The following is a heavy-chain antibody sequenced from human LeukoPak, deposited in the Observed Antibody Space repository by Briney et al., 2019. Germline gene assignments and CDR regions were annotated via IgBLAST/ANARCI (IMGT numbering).Heavy chain of an antibody. V-gene: IGHV4-38-2*01. CDR1: GYSISSGYY. Sequence: SETLSLTCAVSGYSISSGYYWGWIRQPPGKGLEWIGSIYHSGSTYYNPSLKSRVTISADTSKNQFSLKLSSVTAADTAVYYCARRTIVVVVAASWFDPWGQGTLVTVSS. J-gene: IGHJ5*02. CDR2: IYHSGST. D-gene: IGHD2-15*01. CDR3: ARRTIVVVVAASWFDP.